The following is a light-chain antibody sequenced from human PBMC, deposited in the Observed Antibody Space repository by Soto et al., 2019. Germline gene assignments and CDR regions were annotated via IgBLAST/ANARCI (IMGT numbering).Light chain of an antibody. Sequence: VLTQSPDTLSLSPGERATLSCRASQSVGSSSLGWYQQKPGQAPRLVIFDISNRATGIPDRLSGSGSGTDCTLTISRLEPEDFAVYYCQQFSSYPLTFGGGTKVDIK. V-gene: IGKV3-20*01. CDR3: QQFSSYPLT. J-gene: IGKJ4*01. CDR1: QSVGSSS. CDR2: DIS.